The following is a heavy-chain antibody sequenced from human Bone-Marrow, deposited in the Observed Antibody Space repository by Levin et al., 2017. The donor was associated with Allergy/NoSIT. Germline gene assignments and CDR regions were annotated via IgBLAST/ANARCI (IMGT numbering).Heavy chain of an antibody. CDR1: GFIFSPYF. CDR2: INSVGTYK. D-gene: IGHD6-6*01. J-gene: IGHJ4*02. Sequence: TGGSLRLSCAASGFIFSPYFINWVRQAPGKGLEWVSCINSVGTYKYYANSVKGRFTISRDNAKNSVYLQMDSLSAEDTAIYYCARTSSSSFDYWGLGTLVTVSS. CDR3: ARTSSSSFDY. V-gene: IGHV3-21*01.